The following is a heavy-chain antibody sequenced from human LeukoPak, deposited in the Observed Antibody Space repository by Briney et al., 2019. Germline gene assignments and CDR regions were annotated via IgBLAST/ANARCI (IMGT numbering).Heavy chain of an antibody. Sequence: GGSLRLSCAASGFTFSSYGMHWVRQAPGKGLEWVAFIRYDGGNKYYADSVKGRFSISRDNSKNTLYMKMNSLRVEDTAVYYCAKGQDIVVVVAATREYYFDYWGQGTLVTVSS. CDR3: AKGQDIVVVVAATREYYFDY. D-gene: IGHD2-15*01. CDR2: IRYDGGNK. V-gene: IGHV3-30*02. CDR1: GFTFSSYG. J-gene: IGHJ4*02.